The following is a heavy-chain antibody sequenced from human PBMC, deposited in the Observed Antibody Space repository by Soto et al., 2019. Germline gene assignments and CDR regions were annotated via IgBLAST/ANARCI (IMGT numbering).Heavy chain of an antibody. CDR1: GFTCSSYA. Sequence: GGSLRLSCAASGFTCSSYAMSWVRPAPGKGLEWVSAISGSGGSTYYADSVKGRFTISRDNSKNTLYLQMNSLRAEDTAVYYCAKRQWLVWVDYGMDVWGQGTTVTVSS. CDR2: ISGSGGST. V-gene: IGHV3-23*01. CDR3: AKRQWLVWVDYGMDV. J-gene: IGHJ6*02. D-gene: IGHD6-19*01.